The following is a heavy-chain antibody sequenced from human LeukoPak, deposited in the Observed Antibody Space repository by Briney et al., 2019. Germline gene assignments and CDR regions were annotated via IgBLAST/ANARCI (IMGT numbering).Heavy chain of an antibody. Sequence: GGSLRLSCAASGFTFSSYWMSWVRQAPGKGLEWVANIKQDGSEKYYVDSVKGRFTISRDNAKNSPYLQMNSLRAEDTAVYYCAREYGGSYKTDLNWFDPWGQGTLVTVSS. CDR1: GFTFSSYW. CDR3: AREYGGSYKTDLNWFDP. D-gene: IGHD1-26*01. V-gene: IGHV3-7*01. CDR2: IKQDGSEK. J-gene: IGHJ5*02.